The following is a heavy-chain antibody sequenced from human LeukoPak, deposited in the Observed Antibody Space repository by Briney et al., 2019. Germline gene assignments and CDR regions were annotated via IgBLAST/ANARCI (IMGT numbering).Heavy chain of an antibody. CDR1: GYTFTTYG. D-gene: IGHD2-15*01. CDR2: ISAYNGNT. J-gene: IGHJ3*02. Sequence: GASVKVSHMSSGYTFTTYGISCVRQAPGQGLEWMGWISAYNGNTNYAQKLQGRVTMTTDTSTSTAYMELRSLRSDDTAVYYCARDGSRDIVVVVAAPNAFDIWGQGTMVTVSS. CDR3: ARDGSRDIVVVVAAPNAFDI. V-gene: IGHV1-18*01.